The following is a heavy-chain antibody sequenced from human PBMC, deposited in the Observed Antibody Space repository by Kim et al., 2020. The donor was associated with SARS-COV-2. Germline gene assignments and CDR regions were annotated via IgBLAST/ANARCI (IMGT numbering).Heavy chain of an antibody. Sequence: EKNHVDALKGRFTISRDNNKNSLYLQMNSLRAEDTALYYCVRGGGGVDYWGQGTLVTVSS. J-gene: IGHJ4*02. V-gene: IGHV3-7*01. D-gene: IGHD3-16*01. CDR3: VRGGGGVDY. CDR2: EK.